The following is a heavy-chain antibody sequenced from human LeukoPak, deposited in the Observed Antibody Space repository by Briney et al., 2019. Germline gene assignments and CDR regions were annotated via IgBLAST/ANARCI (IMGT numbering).Heavy chain of an antibody. CDR1: GGSISSYY. Sequence: SETLSLTCTVSGGSISSYYWSWIRQPPGKGLEWIGYIYYSGSTNHNPSLKSRVTISVDTSKNQFSLKLSSVTAADTAVYYCARTNYDSSGYYYGYWGQGTLVTVSS. CDR3: ARTNYDSSGYYYGY. CDR2: IYYSGST. D-gene: IGHD3-22*01. V-gene: IGHV4-59*08. J-gene: IGHJ4*02.